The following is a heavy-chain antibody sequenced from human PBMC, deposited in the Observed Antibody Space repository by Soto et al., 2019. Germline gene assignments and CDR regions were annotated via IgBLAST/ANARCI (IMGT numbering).Heavy chain of an antibody. J-gene: IGHJ4*02. CDR1: GFTFSTYA. CDR2: ILYDGSYK. V-gene: IGHV3-30-3*01. D-gene: IGHD1-7*01. CDR3: ARDVNRGWNYPAY. Sequence: QVQLVESGGGVVQPGRSLRLSCEVSGFTFSTYAMHWVRQAPGKGLEWVAVILYDGSYKYYADSVKGRFTISRDNSKNTLYLQMNSPSTEDTAVHFCARDVNRGWNYPAYWGQGTLVTVSS.